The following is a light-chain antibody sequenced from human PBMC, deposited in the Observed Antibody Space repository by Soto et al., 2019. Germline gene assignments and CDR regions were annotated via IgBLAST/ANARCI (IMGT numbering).Light chain of an antibody. CDR3: QQYDSYPLT. CDR2: KAS. J-gene: IGKJ4*01. V-gene: IGKV1-5*03. Sequence: DIQMTQSPSTLSASVGDRVTITCRASQTVYNWLTWYQQKPGKAPNLLIYKASTLETGVPSRFSGTGSGTEFTLTITSLQPDDFATYFCQQYDSYPLTFGGGTKAELK. CDR1: QTVYNW.